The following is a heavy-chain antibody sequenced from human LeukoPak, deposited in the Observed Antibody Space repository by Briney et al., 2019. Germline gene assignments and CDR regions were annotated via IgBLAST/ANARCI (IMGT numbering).Heavy chain of an antibody. CDR1: GFTFSSYE. D-gene: IGHD6-6*01. J-gene: IGHJ5*02. Sequence: GGSLRLSCAASGFTFSSYEMNWVRQAPGKGLEWVSYISSSGSTIYYADSVKGRFTISRDNAKNSLYLQMNSLRAEDTAVYYCARGPVNFIAARQAWFDPWGQGTLVTVSS. V-gene: IGHV3-48*03. CDR2: ISSSGSTI. CDR3: ARGPVNFIAARQAWFDP.